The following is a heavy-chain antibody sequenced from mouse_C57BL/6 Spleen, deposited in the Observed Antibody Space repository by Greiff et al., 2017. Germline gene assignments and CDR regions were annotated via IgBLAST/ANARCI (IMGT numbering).Heavy chain of an antibody. J-gene: IGHJ3*01. CDR3: ARDHGAY. V-gene: IGHV1-81*01. Sequence: QVQLQQSGAELARPGASVKLSCKASGYTFTSYGISWVKQRTGQGLEWIGEIYPRSGNTYYNEKFKGKATLTADKSSSTAYMELRSLTSEDSAVYFCARDHGAYWGQGTLVTVSA. CDR1: GYTFTSYG. CDR2: IYPRSGNT.